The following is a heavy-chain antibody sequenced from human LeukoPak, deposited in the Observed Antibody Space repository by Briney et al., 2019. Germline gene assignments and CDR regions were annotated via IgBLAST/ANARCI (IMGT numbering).Heavy chain of an antibody. J-gene: IGHJ4*02. D-gene: IGHD6-19*01. V-gene: IGHV4-34*01. Sequence: PSETLSLTCAVYGGSFGGYYWSWIRQPPGKGLEWIGEINHSGSTNYNPSLKSRVTISVDTSKNQFSLKRSSVTAATTAVYYWARGGMAGTIFDYWGQRTLVTVSS. CDR1: GGSFGGYY. CDR3: ARGGMAGTIFDY. CDR2: INHSGST.